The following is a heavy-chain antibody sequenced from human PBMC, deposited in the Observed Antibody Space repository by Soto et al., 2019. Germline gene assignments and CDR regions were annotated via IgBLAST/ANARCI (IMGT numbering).Heavy chain of an antibody. CDR3: ATRHDYGDYVWFY. CDR1: GFTFSIYA. CDR2: ISGSGGST. V-gene: IGHV3-23*01. J-gene: IGHJ4*02. D-gene: IGHD4-17*01. Sequence: LRLSCAASGFTFSIYAMTWVRQAPGKGLEWVSSISGSGGSTYYADSVKGRFTISRDNSKNTLYLQMNSLRAEDTAVYYCATRHDYGDYVWFYWGQGTLVTVSS.